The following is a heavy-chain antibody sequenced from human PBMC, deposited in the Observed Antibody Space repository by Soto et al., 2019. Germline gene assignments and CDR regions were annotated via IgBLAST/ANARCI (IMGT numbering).Heavy chain of an antibody. V-gene: IGHV4-59*01. CDR1: GGSISSYY. CDR3: ARSYYYDSSAFYHFDY. J-gene: IGHJ4*02. D-gene: IGHD3-22*01. Sequence: PSETLSLTCTVSGGSISSYYWSWIRQPPGKGLEWIGYVYYSGSTNYNPSLKSRVTISVDMSKNQFSLKLTSVTAADTAEYFCARSYYYDSSAFYHFDYWGQGALVTAPQ. CDR2: VYYSGST.